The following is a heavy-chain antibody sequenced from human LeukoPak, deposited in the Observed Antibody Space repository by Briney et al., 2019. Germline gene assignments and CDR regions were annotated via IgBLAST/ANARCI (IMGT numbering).Heavy chain of an antibody. J-gene: IGHJ3*02. CDR2: ISAYNGNT. V-gene: IGHV1-18*01. CDR3: ARDIGTYYYDSSGYWGAFDI. D-gene: IGHD3-22*01. CDR1: GYTFTSYG. Sequence: ASVKVSCKASGYTFTSYGISWVRQAPGQGLEWMGWISAYNGNTNYAQKLQGRVTMTTDTSTSTAYMELRSLRSDDTAVYYCARDIGTYYYDSSGYWGAFDIWGQGTMVTVSS.